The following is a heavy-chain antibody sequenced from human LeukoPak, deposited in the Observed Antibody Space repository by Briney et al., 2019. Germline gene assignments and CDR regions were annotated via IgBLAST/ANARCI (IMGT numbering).Heavy chain of an antibody. CDR1: GYNFTRYW. V-gene: IGHV5-51*07. J-gene: IGHJ3*02. CDR2: IYPGDSDT. Sequence: GESLKISCKGSGYNFTRYWIGWVHQMPGKGLEWMGIIYPGDSDTRYSSSFQGQVTISADKSISTAYLQWSSLKASDTAMYYCARPSGSYYDNAFDIWGQGTMVTVSS. D-gene: IGHD1-26*01. CDR3: ARPSGSYYDNAFDI.